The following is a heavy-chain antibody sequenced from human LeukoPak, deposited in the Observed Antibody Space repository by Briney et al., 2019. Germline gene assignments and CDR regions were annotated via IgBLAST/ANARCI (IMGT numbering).Heavy chain of an antibody. V-gene: IGHV3-30*04. Sequence: GGSLRLSCAASGFTFSSYAMHWVRQAPGKGLGWVAVISYDGSNKYYADSVKGRFTISRDNSKNTLYLQMNSLRAEDTAVYYCARKEGPPIVRGAFDYWGQGTLVTVSS. CDR2: ISYDGSNK. CDR3: ARKEGPPIVRGAFDY. J-gene: IGHJ4*02. D-gene: IGHD3-10*01. CDR1: GFTFSSYA.